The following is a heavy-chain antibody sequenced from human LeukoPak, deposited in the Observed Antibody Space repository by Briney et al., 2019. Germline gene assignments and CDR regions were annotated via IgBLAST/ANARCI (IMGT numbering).Heavy chain of an antibody. Sequence: GASVKVSCKASGYTFTSYGISWVRQAPGQGLEWMGWINPNSGGTNYAQKFQGRVTMTRDTSISTAYMELSRLRSDDTAVYYCARADQRWFGELFGHYYYYYMDVWGKGTTVTISS. CDR3: ARADQRWFGELFGHYYYYYMDV. V-gene: IGHV1-2*02. D-gene: IGHD3-10*01. CDR2: INPNSGGT. CDR1: GYTFTSYG. J-gene: IGHJ6*03.